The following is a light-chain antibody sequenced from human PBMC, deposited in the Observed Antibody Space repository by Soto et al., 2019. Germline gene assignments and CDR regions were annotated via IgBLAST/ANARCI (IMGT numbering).Light chain of an antibody. V-gene: IGKV1-5*03. J-gene: IGKJ1*01. Sequence: IQMTQSNYTLSGSVGDRVTITCRASQTISSWLAWYQQKPGKAPKLLIYKASTLKSGVPSRFSGSGSGTEFTLTISSLQPDDFATYYCQHYNSYSEAFGQGTKVDI. CDR1: QTISSW. CDR2: KAS. CDR3: QHYNSYSEA.